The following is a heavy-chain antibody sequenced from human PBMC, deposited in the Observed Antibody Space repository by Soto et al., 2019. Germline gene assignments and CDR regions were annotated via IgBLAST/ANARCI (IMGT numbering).Heavy chain of an antibody. D-gene: IGHD5-12*01. V-gene: IGHV1-69*01. CDR3: ARTPYSGYDWGDYYYYGMDV. J-gene: IGHJ6*02. CDR2: IIPIFGTA. CDR1: GGTFSSYA. Sequence: QVQLVQSGAEVKKPGSSVKVSCKASGGTFSSYAISWVRQAPGQGLEWMGGIIPIFGTANYAQEFQGRVTITADESTSTAYMELSSLRSEDTAVYYCARTPYSGYDWGDYYYYGMDVWGQGTTVTVSS.